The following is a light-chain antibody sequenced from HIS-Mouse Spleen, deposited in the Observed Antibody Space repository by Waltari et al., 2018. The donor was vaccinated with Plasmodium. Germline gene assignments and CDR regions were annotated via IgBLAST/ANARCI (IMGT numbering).Light chain of an antibody. CDR3: QVWDSSSDHVV. J-gene: IGLJ2*01. CDR2: DDS. CDR1: KIGSKS. Sequence: SYVLTQPPSVSVAPGQTARITCGGAKIGSKSVQWYQQKPGQAPVLAVYDDSDRPSGIPERFSGSNSGNTATLTISRVEAGDEADYYCQVWDSSSDHVVFGGGTKLTVL. V-gene: IGLV3-21*02.